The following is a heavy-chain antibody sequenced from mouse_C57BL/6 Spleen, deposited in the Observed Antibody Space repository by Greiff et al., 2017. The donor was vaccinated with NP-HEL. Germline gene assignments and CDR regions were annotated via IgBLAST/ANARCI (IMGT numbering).Heavy chain of an antibody. CDR2: IYPGSGNT. CDR3: ARVYDGLGAMDY. J-gene: IGHJ4*01. CDR1: GYTFTDYY. Sequence: VKLQESGAELVRPGASVKLSCKASGYTFTDYYINWVKQRPGQGLEWIARIYPGSGNTYYNEKFKGKATLTAEKSSSTAYMQLSSLTSEDSAVYFCARVYDGLGAMDYWGQGTSVTVSS. V-gene: IGHV1-76*01. D-gene: IGHD2-3*01.